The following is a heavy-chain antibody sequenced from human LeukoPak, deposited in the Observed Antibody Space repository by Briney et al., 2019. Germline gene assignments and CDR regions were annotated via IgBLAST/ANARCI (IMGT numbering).Heavy chain of an antibody. CDR1: GGTFISYA. Sequence: SVKVSCKASGGTFISYAISWVRQTPGQGLEWMGGIIPIFGTANYAQKFQGRVTITTDESTSTAYMELSSLRAEDTAVYYCARAPRTAPYYYYMDVWGKGTTVTVSS. CDR2: IIPIFGTA. D-gene: IGHD1-14*01. CDR3: ARAPRTAPYYYYMDV. J-gene: IGHJ6*03. V-gene: IGHV1-69*05.